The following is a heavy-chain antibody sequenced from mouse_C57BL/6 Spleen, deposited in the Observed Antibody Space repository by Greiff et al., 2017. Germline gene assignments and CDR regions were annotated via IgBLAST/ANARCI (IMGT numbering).Heavy chain of an antibody. Sequence: EVQLQQSGPVLVKPGASVKMSCKASGYTFTDYYMNWVKQSHGKSLEWIGVINPYNGGTSYNQKFKGKATLTVDKSSSTAYMELNSLTSEDSAVYYCASGNDGYFFAYWGQGTLVTVSA. J-gene: IGHJ3*01. CDR3: ASGNDGYFFAY. D-gene: IGHD2-3*01. V-gene: IGHV1-19*01. CDR2: INPYNGGT. CDR1: GYTFTDYY.